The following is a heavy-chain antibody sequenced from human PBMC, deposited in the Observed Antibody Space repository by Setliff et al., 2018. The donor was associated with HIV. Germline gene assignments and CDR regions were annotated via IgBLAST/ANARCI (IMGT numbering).Heavy chain of an antibody. J-gene: IGHJ5*02. D-gene: IGHD5-12*01. Sequence: PSETLSLTCSGSGDSIFTSTYYWGWIRQPPGKRLEWIGSIYYSGNTYYNPSLKSLVTISVDTSKNQFFLNLSSVTATDSAVYYCARLGRPYSGQGWFDPWGQGTLVTVSS. V-gene: IGHV4-39*01. CDR1: GDSIFTSTYY. CDR3: ARLGRPYSGQGWFDP. CDR2: IYYSGNT.